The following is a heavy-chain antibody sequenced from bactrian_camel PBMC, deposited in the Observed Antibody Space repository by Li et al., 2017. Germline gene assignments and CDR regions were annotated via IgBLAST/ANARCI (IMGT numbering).Heavy chain of an antibody. V-gene: IGHV3S53*01. D-gene: IGHD1*01. CDR3: VAVRACSTVSLRSDTYYF. Sequence: HVQLVESGGGSVQAGGSLRLSCAASGRSYSHDCMGWFRQAPGKEREGVAAIARGGDTTYADSVKGRFTISVDNADNTLYLQMNSLKLEDTAMYYCVAVRACSTVSLRSDTYYFWGQGTQVTVS. CDR1: GRSYSHDC. J-gene: IGHJ4*01. CDR2: IARGGDT.